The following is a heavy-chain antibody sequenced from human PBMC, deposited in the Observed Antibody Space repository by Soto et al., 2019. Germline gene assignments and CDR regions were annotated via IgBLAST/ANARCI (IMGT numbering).Heavy chain of an antibody. CDR1: GVTFSTSG. V-gene: IGHV1-69*01. D-gene: IGHD2-21*01. J-gene: IGHJ4*03. CDR3: ASVSPSICGGGNCYRLDSYFDS. Sequence: QVQLVQSGAEVKKPGSSLKVSCKTSGVTFSTSGVSWVRQGPGQGLEWMGGIIPLFGTPKYARKFQGRVSITEDDSATTTYLELSGLSSDDTAIYYCASVSPSICGGGNCYRLDSYFDSWGQGSQVVVSS. CDR2: IIPLFGTP.